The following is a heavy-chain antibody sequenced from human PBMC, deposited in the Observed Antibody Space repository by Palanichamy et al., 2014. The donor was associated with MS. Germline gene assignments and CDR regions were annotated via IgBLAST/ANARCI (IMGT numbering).Heavy chain of an antibody. CDR2: ISRSASDI. Sequence: EVQLVESGGGLVKPGGSLRLSCAVSGFTFDAYIMNWVRQAPGKGLEWVSSISRSASDIYYGDSVKGRFTIPRDNARNSLYLQMNSLAAEDTAVYYCAGIFSQGAFDIWGQGTMVTVSS. CDR1: GFTFDAYI. V-gene: IGHV3-21*01. CDR3: AGIFSQGAFDI. J-gene: IGHJ3*02.